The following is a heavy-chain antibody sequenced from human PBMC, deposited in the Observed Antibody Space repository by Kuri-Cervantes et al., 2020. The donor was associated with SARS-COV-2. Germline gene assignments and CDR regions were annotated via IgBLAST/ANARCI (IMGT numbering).Heavy chain of an antibody. Sequence: GESLKISCTASGFIFSDYYMTWIRQAPGKGLEWVSNIGPSGTTKYYADSVKGRFTISRDNSKTTLYLQMNSLRAEDTAVYYCGLASGSSYSPNYWGQGTLVTVSS. D-gene: IGHD3-10*01. CDR2: IGPSGTTK. CDR3: GLASGSSYSPNY. CDR1: GFIFSDYY. V-gene: IGHV3-11*01. J-gene: IGHJ4*02.